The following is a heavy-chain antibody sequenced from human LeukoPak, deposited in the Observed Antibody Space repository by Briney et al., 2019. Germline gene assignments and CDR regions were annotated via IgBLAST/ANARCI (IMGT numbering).Heavy chain of an antibody. CDR3: ARDRAVGAHDAFDI. V-gene: IGHV1-3*01. D-gene: IGHD1-26*01. CDR2: INAGNGNT. Sequence: ASVKVSCKASGYTFTSYAMHWVRQAPGQRLEWMGWINAGNGNTKYSQKFQGRVTMTRDTSTSTVYMELSSLRSEDTAVYYCARDRAVGAHDAFDIWGQGTMVSVSS. CDR1: GYTFTSYA. J-gene: IGHJ3*02.